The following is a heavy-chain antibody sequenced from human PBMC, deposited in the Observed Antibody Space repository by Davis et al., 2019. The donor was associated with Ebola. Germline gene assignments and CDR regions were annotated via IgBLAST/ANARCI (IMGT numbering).Heavy chain of an antibody. V-gene: IGHV1-69*06. CDR2: IIPIFGTA. Sequence: AASVKVSCKASGYTFTSYGISWVRQAPGQGLEWMGGIIPIFGTANYAQKFQGRVTITADKSTSTAYMELSSLRSEDTAVYYCARDKDIVVVPAAKDGKYYYYGMDVWGQGTTVTVSS. J-gene: IGHJ6*02. CDR1: GYTFTSYG. D-gene: IGHD2-2*01. CDR3: ARDKDIVVVPAAKDGKYYYYGMDV.